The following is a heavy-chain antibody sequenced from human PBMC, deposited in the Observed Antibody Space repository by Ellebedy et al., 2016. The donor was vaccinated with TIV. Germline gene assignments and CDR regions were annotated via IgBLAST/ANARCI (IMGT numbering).Heavy chain of an antibody. CDR1: GFTFSGYY. J-gene: IGHJ4*02. CDR2: ISYSGDLM. D-gene: IGHD6-13*01. V-gene: IGHV3-11*01. CDR3: ARLGVIAAAGASDY. Sequence: PGGSLRLSCAASGFTFSGYYMSGFRQAPGRGPAWVSYISYSGDLMYYADSVKGRFTTSRDNAENSLYLQMNSLRAEDTAVYYCARLGVIAAAGASDYWGQGTLVIVSS.